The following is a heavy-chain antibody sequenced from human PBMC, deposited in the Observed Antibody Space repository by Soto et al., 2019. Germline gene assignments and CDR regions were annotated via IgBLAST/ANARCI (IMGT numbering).Heavy chain of an antibody. CDR1: GFTFSSYS. D-gene: IGHD4-17*01. J-gene: IGHJ6*02. Sequence: EVQLVESGGGLVKPGGSLRLSCAASGFTFSSYSMNWVRQAPGKGLEWVSSISSRTNYMYYADSVKGRFTISRDDAKNPLYLQMNSLRAEDTAVYYCARMGSVTTFSWSDYYYGMDVWGQGTTVTVSS. CDR2: ISSRTNYM. V-gene: IGHV3-21*01. CDR3: ARMGSVTTFSWSDYYYGMDV.